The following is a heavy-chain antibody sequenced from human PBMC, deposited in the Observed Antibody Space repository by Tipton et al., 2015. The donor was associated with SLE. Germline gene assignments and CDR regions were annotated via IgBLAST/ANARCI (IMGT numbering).Heavy chain of an antibody. D-gene: IGHD4-11*01. CDR1: RFTFSNSD. CDR3: ASHPRHNRDYSDSVDGLDI. J-gene: IGHJ3*02. V-gene: IGHV3-48*03. Sequence: SLRLSCVASRFTFSNSDMNWVRQAPGKGLEWISYISSSGSTIFYADSVKGRFTISRVNSKNSLYLQMNSLRAEDTAVYYCASHPRHNRDYSDSVDGLDIWSQGTMVTVSS. CDR2: ISSSGSTI.